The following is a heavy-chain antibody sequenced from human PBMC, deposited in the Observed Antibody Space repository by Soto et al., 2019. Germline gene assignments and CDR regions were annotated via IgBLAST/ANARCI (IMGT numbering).Heavy chain of an antibody. CDR3: ARDYGYSSSSGGY. CDR1: GFTFSSYA. CDR2: IWYDGSNK. Sequence: QVQLVESGGGVVQPGRSLRLSCAASGFTFSSYAMHWVRQAPGKGLEWVAVIWYDGSNKYYADSVKGRFTISRDNSKNTLYLQMNSLRAEDTAVYYCARDYGYSSSSGGYWGQGTLVTVSS. D-gene: IGHD6-6*01. J-gene: IGHJ4*02. V-gene: IGHV3-33*08.